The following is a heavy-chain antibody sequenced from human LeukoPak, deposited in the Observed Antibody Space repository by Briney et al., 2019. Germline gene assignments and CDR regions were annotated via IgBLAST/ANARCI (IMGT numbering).Heavy chain of an antibody. CDR3: ARRGTTYYYDSSGQNTDY. J-gene: IGHJ4*02. D-gene: IGHD3-22*01. CDR2: IYHSGST. V-gene: IGHV4-4*02. Sequence: SETLSLTCAVSGGSISSSNWWSWVRQPPGKGLEWIGEIYHSGSTNYNPSLKSRVTITVDKSKNQFSLKLSSVTAADTAVYYCARRGTTYYYDSSGQNTDYWGQGTLVTVSS. CDR1: GGSISSSNW.